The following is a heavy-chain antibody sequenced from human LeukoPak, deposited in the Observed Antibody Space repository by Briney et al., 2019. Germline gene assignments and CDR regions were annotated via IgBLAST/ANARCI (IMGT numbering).Heavy chain of an antibody. CDR3: ARGVVTAIRYYYYGMDV. CDR2: INAGNGNT. V-gene: IGHV1-3*01. CDR1: GYTFTSYA. Sequence: ASVKVSCKASGYTFTSYAMHWMRQAPGQRLEWMGWINAGNGNTKYSQKFQGRVTITRDTSASTAYMELSSLRSEDTAVYYCARGVVTAIRYYYYGMDVWGQGTTVTVSS. J-gene: IGHJ6*02. D-gene: IGHD2-21*02.